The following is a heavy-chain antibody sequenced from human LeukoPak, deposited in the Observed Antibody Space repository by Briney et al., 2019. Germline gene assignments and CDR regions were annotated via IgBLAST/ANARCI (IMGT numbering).Heavy chain of an antibody. CDR1: GGSISSGSYY. CDR2: IYTSGSI. CDR3: ARGGGSNWYFDL. Sequence: QPSQTLSLTCTVSGGSISSGSYYWSWIRQPAGKGLEWIGRIYTSGSINYNPSLKSRVTISVDTSKNQFSLKLSSVTAADTAVYYCARGGGSNWYFDLWGRGTLVTVSS. V-gene: IGHV4-61*02. J-gene: IGHJ2*01. D-gene: IGHD3-16*01.